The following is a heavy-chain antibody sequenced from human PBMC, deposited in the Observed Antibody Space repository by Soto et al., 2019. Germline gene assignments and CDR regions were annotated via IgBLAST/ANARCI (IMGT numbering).Heavy chain of an antibody. CDR1: GYSITYNY. V-gene: IGHV1-46*01. J-gene: IGHJ5*02. CDR2: IDPTGGNR. Sequence: GASVKVSCKASGYSITYNYMHWGRQAPGKGLEWMGTIDPTGGNRNYAQKFQGRLTMTRDTSTSTVYMELSSLTSDDTAVYYCARVPMRLKRYCISTSCPSLFDHWGQGTLVTVSS. CDR3: ARVPMRLKRYCISTSCPSLFDH. D-gene: IGHD2-2*01.